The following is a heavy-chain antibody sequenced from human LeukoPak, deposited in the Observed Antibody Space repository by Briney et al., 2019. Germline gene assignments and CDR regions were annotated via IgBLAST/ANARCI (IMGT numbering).Heavy chain of an antibody. D-gene: IGHD2-15*01. CDR2: INPNSGGT. V-gene: IGHV1-2*02. Sequence: GASVKVSCKASGYTFTGYYMHWVRQAPGQGLEWMGWINPNSGGTNYAQKFQGRVTMTRDTSISTAYMELSRLRSDDTAVYYCARGVGYCSGGSCFDNWFDPWGQGTLVTVSS. CDR3: ARGVGYCSGGSCFDNWFDP. CDR1: GYTFTGYY. J-gene: IGHJ5*02.